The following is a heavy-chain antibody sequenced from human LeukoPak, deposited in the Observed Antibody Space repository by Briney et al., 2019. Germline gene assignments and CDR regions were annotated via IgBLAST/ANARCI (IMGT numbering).Heavy chain of an antibody. D-gene: IGHD5-12*01. CDR3: AKSWTASGLLVRLIDY. Sequence: GGSLRLSCAASGFTFSSYAMSWVRQAQGKGLEWVSTMSGSGGSTYYADSVKGRFTISRDNSKNTLYLQMNSLRADDTAVYYCAKSWTASGLLVRLIDYWAREPWSPSPQ. J-gene: IGHJ4*02. V-gene: IGHV3-23*01. CDR2: MSGSGGST. CDR1: GFTFSSYA.